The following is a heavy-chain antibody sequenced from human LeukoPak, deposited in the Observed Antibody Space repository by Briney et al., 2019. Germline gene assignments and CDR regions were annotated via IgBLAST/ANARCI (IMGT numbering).Heavy chain of an antibody. CDR2: IYSGGST. J-gene: IGHJ3*02. CDR3: ARGHSSDAFDI. Sequence: GGSLRLSCAASGFTVSSNYMSWVRQAPGKGLEWVSVIYSGGSTYYADSVKGRFTISRDNSKNTLYLQMNSLRAEDTAVHYCARGHSSDAFDIWGQGTMVTVSS. D-gene: IGHD2-15*01. CDR1: GFTVSSNY. V-gene: IGHV3-66*02.